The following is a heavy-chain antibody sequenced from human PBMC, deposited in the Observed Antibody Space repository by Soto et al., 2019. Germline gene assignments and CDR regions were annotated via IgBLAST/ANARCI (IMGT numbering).Heavy chain of an antibody. D-gene: IGHD6-13*01. Sequence: SETLSLTCTVSGGSISSYYWSWIRQPPGKGLEWIGYIYYSGSTNYNPSLKSRVTISVDTSKNQFSLKLSSVTAADTAVYYCASCDSSPYYMAVWGKGTTVTVSS. J-gene: IGHJ6*03. CDR2: IYYSGST. V-gene: IGHV4-59*08. CDR1: GGSISSYY. CDR3: ASCDSSPYYMAV.